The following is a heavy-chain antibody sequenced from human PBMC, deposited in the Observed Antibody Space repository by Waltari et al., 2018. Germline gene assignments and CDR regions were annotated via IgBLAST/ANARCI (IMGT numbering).Heavy chain of an antibody. V-gene: IGHV1-46*01. CDR1: GYIFTNHW. J-gene: IGHJ4*02. Sequence: QVQLVQSGAEVKKPGASVKVSCKASGYIFTNHWMQWVRQAPGQGLELMGVINPSCDSKSYAQNFQGRFTMTRDTSTSTLYMELSSLRSEDTAVYYCARDESYGNSWYWNYWGQGTLVTVSS. D-gene: IGHD6-13*01. CDR3: ARDESYGNSWYWNY. CDR2: INPSCDSK.